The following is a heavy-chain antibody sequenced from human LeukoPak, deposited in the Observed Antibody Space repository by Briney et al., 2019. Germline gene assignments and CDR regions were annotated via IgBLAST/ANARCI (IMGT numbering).Heavy chain of an antibody. D-gene: IGHD5-12*01. CDR2: LYYSGST. V-gene: IGHV4-39*01. J-gene: IGHJ3*02. Sequence: ETVSLICTVSGGSITNNNYYWDRIRQPPGKGLEWIGDLYYSGSTHYNPSPKSRVSISVDTSKNQFSLKLYSVTAADTAVYYCARHTRPGYSGYENAFDIWGQEALGAASS. CDR3: ARHTRPGYSGYENAFDI. CDR1: GGSITNNNYY.